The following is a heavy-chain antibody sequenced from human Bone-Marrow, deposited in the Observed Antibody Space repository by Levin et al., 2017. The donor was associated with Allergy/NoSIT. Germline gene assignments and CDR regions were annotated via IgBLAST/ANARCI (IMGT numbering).Heavy chain of an antibody. CDR3: VKEKYSYGVYYFDY. CDR2: IGSNGGRT. V-gene: IGHV3-64D*06. D-gene: IGHD5-18*01. J-gene: IGHJ4*02. CDR1: GFTFSSYA. Sequence: PGGSLRLSCSASGFTFSSYAMHWVRQAPGKGLEYVSSIGSNGGRTHYADSVKGRFTVSRDDSKNTLYLQMNSLGTEDTAVYYCVKEKYSYGVYYFDYWGQGTMVTVSS.